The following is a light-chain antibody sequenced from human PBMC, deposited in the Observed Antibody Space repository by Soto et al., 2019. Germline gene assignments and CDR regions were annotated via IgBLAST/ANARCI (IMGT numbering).Light chain of an antibody. Sequence: DIQMTQSPSTLSASVGDRVTITCRASQTITRWMAWYQQKPGKAPKVLIFDASSLKTGVPSRFSGSGSGTELTLTISNLQPDDFATYYCQQYDSYSSGPFGQGTKVDIK. CDR3: QQYDSYSSGP. CDR1: QTITRW. CDR2: DAS. V-gene: IGKV1-5*01. J-gene: IGKJ1*01.